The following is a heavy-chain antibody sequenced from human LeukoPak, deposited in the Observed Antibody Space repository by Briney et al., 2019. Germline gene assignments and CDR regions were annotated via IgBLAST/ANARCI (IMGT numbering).Heavy chain of an antibody. V-gene: IGHV3-15*01. D-gene: IGHD6-13*01. CDR2: IKSKAGGGTP. CDR1: GFTFIDAW. J-gene: IGHJ4*02. Sequence: GGSLRLSCAASGFTFIDAWMSWVRQAPGKGLEWVGRIKSKAGGGTPDYAAPGKGRFTISRDDSQNTLYVQMDSLTTDDTAVYYCATIRDSSSWAFDYWGQGTLVTVSS. CDR3: ATIRDSSSWAFDY.